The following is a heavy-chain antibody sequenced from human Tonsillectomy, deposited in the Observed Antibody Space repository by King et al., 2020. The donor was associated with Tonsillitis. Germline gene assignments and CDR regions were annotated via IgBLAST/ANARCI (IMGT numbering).Heavy chain of an antibody. CDR2: IWYDGSNK. Sequence: VQLVESGGGVVQPGRSLRLSCAASGFTFSSYGMHWVRQAPGKGLEWVGVIWYDGSNKYYADSVKGRFIISRDNSNNTLYLQMNSLRAEDTAVYYCARDHCGGDCYHDFD. CDR3: ARDHCGGDCYHDFD. V-gene: IGHV3-33*08. D-gene: IGHD2-21*02. CDR1: GFTFSSYG. J-gene: IGHJ3*02.